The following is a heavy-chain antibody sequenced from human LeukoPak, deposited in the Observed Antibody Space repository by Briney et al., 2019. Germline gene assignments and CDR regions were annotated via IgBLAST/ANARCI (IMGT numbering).Heavy chain of an antibody. J-gene: IGHJ4*02. Sequence: ASMKVSCKSSGYTFTGYYMHWVRQAPGQGLEWMGWINPNTGGINYAQKFQGRVTMTRDTSISAAYMELSRLRSDDTAVYYCARDPYSNYFDYWGQGTLDSVSS. D-gene: IGHD5-18*01. CDR1: GYTFTGYY. CDR3: ARDPYSNYFDY. V-gene: IGHV1-2*02. CDR2: INPNTGGI.